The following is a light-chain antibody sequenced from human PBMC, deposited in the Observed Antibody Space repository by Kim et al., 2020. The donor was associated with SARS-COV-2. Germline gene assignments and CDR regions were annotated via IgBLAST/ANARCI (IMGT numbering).Light chain of an antibody. V-gene: IGLV4-69*01. CDR2: LNSDGSH. CDR1: SGHSSYA. Sequence: QLVLTQSPSASASLGASVKLTCTLSSGHSSYAIAWHQQQPEKGPRYLMKLNSDGSHSKGDGIPDRFSGSSSGAERYLTICSLQSEDEADYYCQTWGTGILVVFGGGTQLTVL. J-gene: IGLJ2*01. CDR3: QTWGTGILVV.